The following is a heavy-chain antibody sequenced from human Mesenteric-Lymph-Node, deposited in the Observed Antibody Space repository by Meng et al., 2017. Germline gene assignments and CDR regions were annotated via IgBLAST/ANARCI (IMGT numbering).Heavy chain of an antibody. V-gene: IGHV3-53*04. J-gene: IGHJ5*02. CDR1: GFTFSSYW. CDR2: IFLDGNT. Sequence: GGSLRLSCAASGFTFSSYWMSWVRQAPGAGLEWVSVIFLDGNTYYADSVKGQFTISRQNSENTLYLQMNSLTVDDTAVYYCARLRGNTMVETWGQGALVTVSS. CDR3: ARLRGNTMVET. D-gene: IGHD3-10*01.